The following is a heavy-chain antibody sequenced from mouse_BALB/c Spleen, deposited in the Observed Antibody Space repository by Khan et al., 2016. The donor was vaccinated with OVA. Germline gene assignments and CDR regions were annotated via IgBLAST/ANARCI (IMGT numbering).Heavy chain of an antibody. Sequence: EVQGVESGGDLVKPGGSLKLSCAASGFTFSTYGMSWVRQTPDKRLEWVATVSTGGSYTYYPDSVKGRFTIFRDNAKNPLYLQMSGLKSEDTAMFYCTRLAYYYDSEGFAYWGQGTLVTVSA. V-gene: IGHV5-6*01. J-gene: IGHJ3*01. CDR2: VSTGGSYT. CDR3: TRLAYYYDSEGFAY. CDR1: GFTFSTYG. D-gene: IGHD1-1*01.